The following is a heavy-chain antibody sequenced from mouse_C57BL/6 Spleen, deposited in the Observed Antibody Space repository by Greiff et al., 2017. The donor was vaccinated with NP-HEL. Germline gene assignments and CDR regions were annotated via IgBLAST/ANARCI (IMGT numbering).Heavy chain of an antibody. CDR1: GYAFSSYW. CDR2: IYPGDGDT. V-gene: IGHV1-80*01. CDR3: AIGGYDGYCTY. D-gene: IGHD2-3*01. Sequence: QVQLQQSGAELVKPGASVKISCKASGYAFSSYWMNWVKQRPGKGLEWIGQIYPGDGDTNFNGKFKGKATLTADKSSSTAYMQLSSLTSEDSAVYFCAIGGYDGYCTYWGQCTTLTVSS. J-gene: IGHJ2*01.